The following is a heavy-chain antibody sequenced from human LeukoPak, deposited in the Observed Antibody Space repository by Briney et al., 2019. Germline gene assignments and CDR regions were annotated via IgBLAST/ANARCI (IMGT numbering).Heavy chain of an antibody. D-gene: IGHD1-26*01. V-gene: IGHV3-15*01. J-gene: IGHJ4*02. CDR3: TTAEWELLRLWY. CDR2: IKSKTDGGTT. CDR1: GFTFSSYA. Sequence: GRSLRLSCAASGFTFSSYAMHWVRQAPGKGLEWVGRIKSKTDGGTTDYAAPVKGRFTISRDDSKNTLYLQMNSLKTEDTAVYYCTTAEWELLRLWYWGQGTLVTVSS.